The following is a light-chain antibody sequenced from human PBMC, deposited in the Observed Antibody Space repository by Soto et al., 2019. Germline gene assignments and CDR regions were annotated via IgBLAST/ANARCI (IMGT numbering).Light chain of an antibody. CDR2: AAS. CDR1: QGISNY. J-gene: IGKJ3*01. CDR3: QKHDGVPL. V-gene: IGKV1-16*01. Sequence: DIQMTQSPSSLSASVGDRVTITCRASQGISNYLAWFQQQPGKAPKSLIYAASTLQSGVPSRFSGSGSGTFFSFTINSLQPEDIATYYCQKHDGVPLFGPGTKVEIK.